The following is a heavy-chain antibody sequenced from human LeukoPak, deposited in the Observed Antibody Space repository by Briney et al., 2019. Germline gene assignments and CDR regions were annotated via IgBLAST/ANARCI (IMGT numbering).Heavy chain of an antibody. CDR1: GFTFSSYS. CDR2: ISGSGGST. D-gene: IGHD2-2*01. CDR3: AKDVGCSSTSCYRSFDY. J-gene: IGHJ4*02. Sequence: GSLRLSCAASGFTFSSYSMSLVRQAPGKGVELGSAISGSGGSTYYADSVKGRFTISRDNSKNTLYLQMNSLRAEDTAVYYCAKDVGCSSTSCYRSFDYWGQGTLVTVSS. V-gene: IGHV3-23*01.